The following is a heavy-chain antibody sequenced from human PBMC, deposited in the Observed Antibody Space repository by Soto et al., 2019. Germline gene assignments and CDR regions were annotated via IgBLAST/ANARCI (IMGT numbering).Heavy chain of an antibody. CDR3: ARSAYYYDSSGYYPH. Sequence: SVKVSCKASGGTFSSYAISWVRQAPGQGLEWMGGIIPIFGTANYAQTFQGRVTITADESTSTAYMELSSLRSEDTAVYYCARSAYYYDSSGYYPHWGQGTLVTVSS. CDR2: IIPIFGTA. J-gene: IGHJ4*02. CDR1: GGTFSSYA. D-gene: IGHD3-22*01. V-gene: IGHV1-69*13.